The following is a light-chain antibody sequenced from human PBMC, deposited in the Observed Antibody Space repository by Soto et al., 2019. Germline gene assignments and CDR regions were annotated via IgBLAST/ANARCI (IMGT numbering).Light chain of an antibody. CDR2: DVS. Sequence: EIVLTQSPATLSLSPGDRATLSCRASQSVRNSLAWYQQKPGQAPRLVIYDVSKRAAGIAARFSGSGSGTDFTLTISSLEPEEFAVYFCQRETFGQWTKVE. CDR3: QRET. CDR1: QSVRNS. J-gene: IGKJ1*01. V-gene: IGKV3-11*01.